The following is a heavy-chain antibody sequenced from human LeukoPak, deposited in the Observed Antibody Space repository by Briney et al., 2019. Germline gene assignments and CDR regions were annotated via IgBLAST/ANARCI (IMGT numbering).Heavy chain of an antibody. V-gene: IGHV3-30*02. CDR1: GFTFSSYG. D-gene: IGHD1-26*01. CDR2: IRYDGSNK. J-gene: IGHJ5*02. Sequence: GGSLRLSCAASGFTFSSYGMHWVRQAPGKGLEWVAFIRYDGSNKYYADSVKGRFTISRDNSKNTLYLQMNSLRAEDTAVYHCAKEGARVVGAPGEFDPWGQGTLVTVPS. CDR3: AKEGARVVGAPGEFDP.